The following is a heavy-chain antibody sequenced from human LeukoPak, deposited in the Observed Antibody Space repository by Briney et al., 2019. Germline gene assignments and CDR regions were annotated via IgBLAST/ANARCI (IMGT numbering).Heavy chain of an antibody. D-gene: IGHD3-10*01. CDR2: ISGSGSST. CDR1: GFTFSSYW. J-gene: IGHJ4*02. V-gene: IGHV3-23*01. CDR3: AKDLVTGSLDY. Sequence: GGSLRLSCAASGFTFSSYWMSWVRQAPGKGLEWVSGISGSGSSTYYADSVKGRFTISRDNSKNTLYLQMNSLRAEDTAGYYCAKDLVTGSLDYWGLGTLVTVSS.